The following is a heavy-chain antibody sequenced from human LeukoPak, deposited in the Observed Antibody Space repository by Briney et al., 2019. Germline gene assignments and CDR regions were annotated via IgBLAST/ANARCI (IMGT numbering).Heavy chain of an antibody. CDR3: ARDRHRGYCSSTSCPTLDY. Sequence: GGSLRFSCAASGFTFSDYYMSWIRQAPGKGLEWVSYISSSGSTIYYADSVKGRFTISRDNAKNSLYLQMNSLRAEDTAVYYCARDRHRGYCSSTSCPTLDYWGQGTLVTVSS. J-gene: IGHJ4*02. CDR1: GFTFSDYY. V-gene: IGHV3-11*01. D-gene: IGHD2-2*01. CDR2: ISSSGSTI.